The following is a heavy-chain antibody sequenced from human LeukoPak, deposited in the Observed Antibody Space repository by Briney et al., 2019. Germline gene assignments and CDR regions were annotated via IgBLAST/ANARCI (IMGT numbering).Heavy chain of an antibody. CDR1: GDSVSSKSAA. CDR3: ARGLNRYYFHH. V-gene: IGHV6-1*01. D-gene: IGHD1-14*01. Sequence: SQTLSLTCAISGDSVSSKSAAWNWFRQSPWRGLEWLGRTYYRSKWYNDYAASVKSRIAINPDTSKNQFSLQLNSVTPEDTAVYYCARGLNRYYFHHWGQGTLVTVSS. J-gene: IGHJ1*01. CDR2: TYYRSKWYN.